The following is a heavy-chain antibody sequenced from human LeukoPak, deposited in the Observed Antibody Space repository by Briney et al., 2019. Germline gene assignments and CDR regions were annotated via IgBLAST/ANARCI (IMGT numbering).Heavy chain of an antibody. D-gene: IGHD2-15*01. J-gene: IGHJ4*02. V-gene: IGHV3-7*01. CDR1: GFTFSSYW. CDR3: ARSNPLYCSGGSCSGPFDY. CDR2: IKQDGSEK. Sequence: GGSLRLSCAASGFTFSSYWMSWVRQAPGKGLEWVANIKQDGSEKYYVDSVKGRFTISRDNAKNSLYLQMNSLRAEDTAVYYCARSNPLYCSGGSCSGPFDYWGQGTLVTVSS.